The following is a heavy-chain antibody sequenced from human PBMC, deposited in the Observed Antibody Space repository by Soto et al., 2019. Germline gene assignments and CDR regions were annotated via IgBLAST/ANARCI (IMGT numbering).Heavy chain of an antibody. J-gene: IGHJ4*02. CDR3: AKDRGYSYVTPFDY. Sequence: GGSLRLSCAASGFTLDDYAMHWVRQAPGKGLEWVSGISWNSGSIGYADSVKGRFTISRDNAKNSLYLQMNSLRAEDTALYYCAKDRGYSYVTPFDYWGQGTLVTVSS. CDR2: ISWNSGSI. V-gene: IGHV3-9*01. D-gene: IGHD5-18*01. CDR1: GFTLDDYA.